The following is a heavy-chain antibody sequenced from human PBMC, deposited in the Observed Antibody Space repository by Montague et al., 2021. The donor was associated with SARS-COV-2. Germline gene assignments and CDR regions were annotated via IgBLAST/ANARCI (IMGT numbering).Heavy chain of an antibody. D-gene: IGHD3-10*01. CDR2: IYYSGTT. CDR1: GGSISGSSYY. J-gene: IGHJ4*02. Sequence: SETPSLTCTVSGGSISGSSYYWGWIRQPPGKGLEWIGSIYYSGTTYYNPSLKSRVTVSVDTSKNQFSLKLSSVTAADTAVYYCARHVRSLMVRGPDFDYWGQGTLVTVSS. V-gene: IGHV4-39*01. CDR3: ARHVRSLMVRGPDFDY.